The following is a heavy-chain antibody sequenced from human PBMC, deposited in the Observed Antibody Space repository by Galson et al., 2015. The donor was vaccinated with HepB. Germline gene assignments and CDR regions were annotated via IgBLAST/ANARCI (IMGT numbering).Heavy chain of an antibody. CDR1: GFTFSSYG. CDR2: ISFDGTNK. CDR3: ARGGRMVVPSAMPAY. D-gene: IGHD2-2*01. J-gene: IGHJ1*01. V-gene: IGHV3-30*19. Sequence: SLRLSCAGSGFTFSSYGMHWVRQAPGKGLEWVAIISFDGTNKHYADSVRGRFTISRDNSKNTFFLQMNSLRAEDTGVYYCARGGRMVVPSAMPAYWGQGTLVTVSS.